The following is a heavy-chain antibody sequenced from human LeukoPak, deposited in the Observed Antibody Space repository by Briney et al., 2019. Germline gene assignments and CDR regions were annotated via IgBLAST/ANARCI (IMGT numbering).Heavy chain of an antibody. D-gene: IGHD1-26*01. Sequence: SETLSLTCAVYGGSFSGYYWSWIRQPPGKGLEWIGEINHSGSTNYNPSLKSRVTISVDTSKNQFSLKLSSVTAADTAVYYCARSTTVGSYFDYWGQGTLVTVSS. CDR3: ARSTTVGSYFDY. CDR2: INHSGST. CDR1: GGSFSGYY. V-gene: IGHV4-34*01. J-gene: IGHJ4*02.